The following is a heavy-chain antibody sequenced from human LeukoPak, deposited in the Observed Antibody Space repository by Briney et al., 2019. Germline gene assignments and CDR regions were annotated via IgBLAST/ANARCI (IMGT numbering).Heavy chain of an antibody. CDR3: AREHAGYSSSWFPHSSGWYYDY. CDR2: INPNSGGT. V-gene: IGHV1-2*06. J-gene: IGHJ4*02. Sequence: ASVKVSCKASGYTFTGYYVHWVRQAPGQGLEWMGRINPNSGGTNYAQKFQGRVTMTRDTSISTAYMELSRLRSDDTAVYYCAREHAGYSSSWFPHSSGWYYDYWGQGTLVTVSS. CDR1: GYTFTGYY. D-gene: IGHD6-13*01.